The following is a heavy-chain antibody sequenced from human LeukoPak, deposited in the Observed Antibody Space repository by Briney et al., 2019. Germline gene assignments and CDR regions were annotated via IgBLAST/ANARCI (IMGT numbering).Heavy chain of an antibody. J-gene: IGHJ4*02. Sequence: GGSLRLSCATSGFTFSNYEMNWVRQAPGKGLEWVSAIRGSGDTALYADSVKGRFTISRDNFKNIVYLEMNSLRAEDTATYYCAKVTWESRPPDCNSWGPGTLVTVSS. D-gene: IGHD6-6*01. CDR1: GFTFSNYE. CDR2: IRGSGDTA. CDR3: AKVTWESRPPDCNS. V-gene: IGHV3-23*01.